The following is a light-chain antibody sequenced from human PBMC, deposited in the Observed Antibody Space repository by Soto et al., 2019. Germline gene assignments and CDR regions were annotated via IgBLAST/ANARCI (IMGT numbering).Light chain of an antibody. J-gene: IGKJ1*01. V-gene: IGKV3-20*01. CDR3: QQYGRAPQP. CDR2: GAS. CDR1: QSVSGNY. Sequence: EIVLTQSPGTLSLSPGERATLSCRASQSVSGNYLAWYQQKSDQAPRLLIYGASTRAPDIPDRLRGRGSGTDFTLNVSSLEPEYFSLYYCQQYGRAPQPFGQGTPVAVK.